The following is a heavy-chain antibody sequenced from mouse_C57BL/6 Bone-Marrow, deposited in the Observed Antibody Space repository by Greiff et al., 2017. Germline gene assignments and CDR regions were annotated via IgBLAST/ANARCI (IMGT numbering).Heavy chain of an antibody. CDR1: GYTFTSSW. J-gene: IGHJ2*01. Sequence: VQLQQSGAELVKPGASVKLSCKASGYTFTSSWMHWVKQRPGQGLEWIGMIHPNSGSTNYNAKFKSKATLTVDKSSSTAYMQLSSLTSEDSAVYDCSRNYYGGNFYFDYWGQGTTLTVSA. V-gene: IGHV1-64*01. D-gene: IGHD1-1*01. CDR2: IHPNSGST. CDR3: SRNYYGGNFYFDY.